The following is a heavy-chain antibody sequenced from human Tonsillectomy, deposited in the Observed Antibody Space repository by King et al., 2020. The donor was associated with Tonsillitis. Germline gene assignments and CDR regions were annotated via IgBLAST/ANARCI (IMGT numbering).Heavy chain of an antibody. J-gene: IGHJ4*02. CDR1: GFTFRSYA. D-gene: IGHD6-19*01. V-gene: IGHV3-30*02. CDR2: IRFDGTNK. Sequence: QLVQSGGGVVQPGGSVRLSCAASGFTFRSYAMHWVRQAPGKGLEWVAFIRFDGTNKYYANSVKGRFTISRDTSKNTLYLQMNSLITEDTAVYYCAKDGRSGWDPMNYFDYWGQGTLVTVSS. CDR3: AKDGRSGWDPMNYFDY.